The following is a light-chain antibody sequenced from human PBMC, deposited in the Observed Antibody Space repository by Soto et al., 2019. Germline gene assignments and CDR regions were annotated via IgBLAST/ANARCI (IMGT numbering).Light chain of an antibody. CDR1: QSISGY. J-gene: IGKJ5*01. V-gene: IGKV1-39*01. Sequence: DIQMTQSPSSLSASVGDRVTITCRASQSISGYLNWYQQKPGKAPNLLIYVASSLQSEVPSRFSGSGSGTDFTLTITSLQPEDFATYYCQQSYGTPITFGQGTRMRL. CDR3: QQSYGTPIT. CDR2: VAS.